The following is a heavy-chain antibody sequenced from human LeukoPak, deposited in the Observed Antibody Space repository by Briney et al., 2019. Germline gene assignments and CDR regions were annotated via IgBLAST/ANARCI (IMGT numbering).Heavy chain of an antibody. Sequence: GASVKVSCKAPGGTFSSYAISWVRQAPGQGLEWMGGIIPIFGTANYAQKFQGRVTITADESTSTAYMELSSLRSEDTAVYYCARDVSQNYFDYWGQGTLVTVSS. J-gene: IGHJ4*02. CDR3: ARDVSQNYFDY. V-gene: IGHV1-69*13. CDR1: GGTFSSYA. CDR2: IIPIFGTA.